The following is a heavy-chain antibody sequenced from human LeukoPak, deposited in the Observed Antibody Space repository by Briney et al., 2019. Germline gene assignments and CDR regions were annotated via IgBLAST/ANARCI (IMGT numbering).Heavy chain of an antibody. V-gene: IGHV1-2*02. Sequence: ASVKVSCKASGYTFTGYYMHWVRQAPGQGLEWMGWINPNSGGTNYAQKFQGRVTITRNTSISKAYMELSSLRSEDTAVYYCASYLLTIFGVVRAFDIWGQGTMVTVSS. CDR2: INPNSGGT. J-gene: IGHJ3*02. CDR1: GYTFTGYY. D-gene: IGHD3-3*01. CDR3: ASYLLTIFGVVRAFDI.